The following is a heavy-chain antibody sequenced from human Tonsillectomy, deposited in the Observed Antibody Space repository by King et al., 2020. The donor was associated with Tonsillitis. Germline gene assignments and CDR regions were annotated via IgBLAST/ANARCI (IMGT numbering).Heavy chain of an antibody. D-gene: IGHD2-2*01. CDR3: ARHRVGYCIRTTCYDFDY. Sequence: VQLVESGAEVKKPGESLKISCKGSGYSFTSYWIGWVRQMPGKGLEWMGIIYPGDSETRYSPSFQGQVTISADKSISTAYLQWSSLKASDTAMYYCARHRVGYCIRTTCYDFDYWGQGALVTVSS. J-gene: IGHJ4*02. CDR2: IYPGDSET. CDR1: GYSFTSYW. V-gene: IGHV5-51*01.